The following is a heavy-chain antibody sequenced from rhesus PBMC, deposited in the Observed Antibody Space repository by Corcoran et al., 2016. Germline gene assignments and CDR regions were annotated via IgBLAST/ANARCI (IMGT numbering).Heavy chain of an antibody. CDR3: ARVGTAGTKGTFDY. CDR1: GYSISRGYG. V-gene: IGHV4-127*01. D-gene: IGHD5-24*01. CDR2: IGGSSGST. Sequence: QVQLQESGPGLVKPSETLSLTCAVSGYSISRGYGWSWIRPPPGKGVEWLGYIGGSSGSTNYNPSLKSRVTISKDTSKNQFSLKLSSVTAADTAVYYCARVGTAGTKGTFDYWGQGVLVTVSS. J-gene: IGHJ4*01.